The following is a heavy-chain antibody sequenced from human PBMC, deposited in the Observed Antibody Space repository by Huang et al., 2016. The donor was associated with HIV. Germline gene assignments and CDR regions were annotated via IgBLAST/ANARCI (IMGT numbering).Heavy chain of an antibody. CDR3: ALTGVVVVVAADDAFDI. D-gene: IGHD2-15*01. CDR1: DGSIRSSSYY. V-gene: IGHV4-39*01. Sequence: QVQLQQSGPGLVKPSETLSLTCAVSDGSIRSSSYYWGWIRQPPGKGLEWVGSIFSSGTTYYNPSLKSRVTRSVDRSKNQFSLKLNSVTAADTAVYYCALTGVVVVVAADDAFDIWGQGTMVAVSS. CDR2: IFSSGTT. J-gene: IGHJ3*02.